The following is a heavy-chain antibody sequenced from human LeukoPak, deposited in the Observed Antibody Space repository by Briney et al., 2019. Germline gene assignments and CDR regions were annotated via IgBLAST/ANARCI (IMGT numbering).Heavy chain of an antibody. J-gene: IGHJ3*02. CDR1: GGSISSYY. D-gene: IGHD3-22*01. CDR2: IYYSGST. Sequence: SETLSLTCTVSGGSISSYYWSWIRQPPGKGLEWIGYIYYSGSTNYNPSLKSRVTISVDTSKNQFSLKLSSVTAADTAVYYCARDETAGSGYYYAGAFDIWGQGTMVTVSS. V-gene: IGHV4-59*01. CDR3: ARDETAGSGYYYAGAFDI.